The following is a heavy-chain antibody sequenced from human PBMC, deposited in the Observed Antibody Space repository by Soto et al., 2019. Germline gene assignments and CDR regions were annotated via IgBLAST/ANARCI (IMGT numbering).Heavy chain of an antibody. CDR3: AYCGSFTVTSSVDAFDI. D-gene: IGHD4-4*01. CDR1: GGAFSSYA. J-gene: IGHJ3*02. V-gene: IGHV1-69*06. Sequence: SVKVSWKASGGAFSSYAISWVRQAPGQGLEWMGGIIPIFGTANYAQKFQGRVTITADKSTSTAYMELSSLRSEDTAVYYCAYCGSFTVTSSVDAFDIWGQGTMVTVSS. CDR2: IIPIFGTA.